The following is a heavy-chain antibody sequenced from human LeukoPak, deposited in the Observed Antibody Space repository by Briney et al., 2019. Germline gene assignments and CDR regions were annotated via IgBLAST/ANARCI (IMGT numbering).Heavy chain of an antibody. CDR3: ANSPPMIVVDSWFDP. J-gene: IGHJ5*02. D-gene: IGHD3-22*01. Sequence: GSLRLSCAASGFTFSSYAMSWVRQAPGKGLEWVSAISGSGGSTYYADSVKGRFTISRDNSKNTLNLQMNSLRAEDTAVYYCANSPPMIVVDSWFDPWGQGTLVTVSS. CDR1: GFTFSSYA. CDR2: ISGSGGST. V-gene: IGHV3-23*01.